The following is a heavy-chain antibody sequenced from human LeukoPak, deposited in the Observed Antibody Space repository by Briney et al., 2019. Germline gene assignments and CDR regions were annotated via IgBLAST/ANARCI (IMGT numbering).Heavy chain of an antibody. D-gene: IGHD6-13*01. V-gene: IGHV4-59*01. Sequence: SETLSLTCTVSGGSISSYYWSWIRQPPGKGLEWIGYIYYSGSTNYNPSLKSRVTISVDTSKNQFSLKLSSVTAAGTAVYYCAREVGGYSSSWYGDYFDYWGQGTLVTVSS. J-gene: IGHJ4*02. CDR1: GGSISSYY. CDR2: IYYSGST. CDR3: AREVGGYSSSWYGDYFDY.